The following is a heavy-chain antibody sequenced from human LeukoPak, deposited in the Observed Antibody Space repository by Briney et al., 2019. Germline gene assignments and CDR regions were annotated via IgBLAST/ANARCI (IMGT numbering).Heavy chain of an antibody. CDR3: ARDRHWTNDWVFDS. J-gene: IGHJ4*02. CDR1: GGSISSGSYY. CDR2: IYTSGST. Sequence: SETLSLTCTVSGGSISSGSYYWSWIRQPAGKGLEWIGRIYTSGSTNYNPSLKSRVTVSVDTSKNQFSLKLSSVTAADTAVYYCARDRHWTNDWVFDSWGQGTLVTVSS. V-gene: IGHV4-61*02. D-gene: IGHD1/OR15-1a*01.